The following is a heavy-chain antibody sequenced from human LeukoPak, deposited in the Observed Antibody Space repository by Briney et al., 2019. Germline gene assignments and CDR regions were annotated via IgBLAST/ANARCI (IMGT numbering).Heavy chain of an antibody. Sequence: PSETLSLTCAVYGGSFSGYYWSWIRQPPGKGLEWIGEINHSGSTNYNPSLKSRVTISVDTSKNQFSLKLSSVTAADTAVYYCAGGCSSSSSLESYYYMDVWGKGTTVTVSS. V-gene: IGHV4-34*01. J-gene: IGHJ6*03. CDR1: GGSFSGYY. D-gene: IGHD6-6*01. CDR3: AGGCSSSSSLESYYYMDV. CDR2: INHSGST.